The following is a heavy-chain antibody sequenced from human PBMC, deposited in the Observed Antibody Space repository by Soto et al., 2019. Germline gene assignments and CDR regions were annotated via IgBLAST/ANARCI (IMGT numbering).Heavy chain of an antibody. D-gene: IGHD3-9*01. CDR3: ARGPPGLIGYLYYFDY. J-gene: IGHJ4*02. CDR1: GGSFNAYY. Sequence: SETLSLTCAVYGGSFNAYYWSWIRQSPGKGLEWIGEINHRGGTNYNPSLKSRVTISADTSKNQFSLKLTSVTAADTALYYCARGPPGLIGYLYYFDYWGQGNLVTVSS. CDR2: INHRGGT. V-gene: IGHV4-34*01.